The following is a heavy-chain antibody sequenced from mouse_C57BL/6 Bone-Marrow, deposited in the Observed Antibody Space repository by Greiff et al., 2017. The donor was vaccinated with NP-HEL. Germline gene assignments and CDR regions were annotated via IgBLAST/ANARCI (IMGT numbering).Heavy chain of an antibody. V-gene: IGHV1-26*01. J-gene: IGHJ3*01. CDR2: INPNNGGT. Sequence: EVQLQQSGPELVKPGASVKISCKASGYTFTDYYMNWVKQSHGKSLEWIGDINPNNGGTSYNQKFKGKATLTVDKSSSTAYMELRSLTCQDSAVYYCAREGGWFWFAYWGQGTLVTVSA. CDR3: AREGGWFWFAY. CDR1: GYTFTDYY. D-gene: IGHD1-1*02.